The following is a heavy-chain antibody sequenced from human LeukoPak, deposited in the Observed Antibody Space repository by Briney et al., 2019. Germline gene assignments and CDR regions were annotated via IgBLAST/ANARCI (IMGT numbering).Heavy chain of an antibody. CDR3: AEDYRSWFLDY. CDR2: ISFDGSNK. J-gene: IGHJ4*02. CDR1: GSTFRSYG. V-gene: IGHV3-30*18. Sequence: GGSLRLSCAASGSTFRSYGMHWVRQAPGKGLEWVAVISFDGSNKYYADSVKGRFTISRDDSKNALYLQMNSLRAEDTAVYYCAEDYRSWFLDYWGQGTLVTVSS. D-gene: IGHD6-13*01.